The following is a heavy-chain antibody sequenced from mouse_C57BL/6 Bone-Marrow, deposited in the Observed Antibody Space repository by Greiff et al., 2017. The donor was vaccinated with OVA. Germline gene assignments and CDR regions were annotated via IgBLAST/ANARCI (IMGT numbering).Heavy chain of an antibody. CDR1: GFTFSDYY. CDR2: ISNGGGST. J-gene: IGHJ1*03. D-gene: IGHD2-1*01. Sequence: EVKLEESGGGLVQPGGSLKLSCAASGFTFSDYYMYWVRQTPEKRLEWVAYISNGGGSTYYPDTVKGRFTISRDNAKNTLYLQMSRLKSEDTAMYYCARGYYGNYWYFDVWGTGTTVTVSS. CDR3: ARGYYGNYWYFDV. V-gene: IGHV5-12*01.